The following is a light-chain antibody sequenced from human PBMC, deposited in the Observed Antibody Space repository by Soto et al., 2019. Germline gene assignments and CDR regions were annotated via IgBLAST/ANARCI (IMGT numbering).Light chain of an antibody. J-gene: IGKJ2*01. V-gene: IGKV3-20*01. CDR1: QTVGNNY. Sequence: EIVLTQSPGTLSLSPGERATLSCRASQTVGNNYLAWYQQKPGQAPRLLIHTASIRATGIPDRFSGSWSGTDFTLTVSRLEPEDFAVYYCHQHATSPLTFGQGTTLEI. CDR3: HQHATSPLT. CDR2: TAS.